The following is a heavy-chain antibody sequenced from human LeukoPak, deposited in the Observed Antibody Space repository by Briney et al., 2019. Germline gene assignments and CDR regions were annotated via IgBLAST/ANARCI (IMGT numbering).Heavy chain of an antibody. Sequence: GGSLKLSCAASGFTFSGSPMHWVRQASGKGLEWVGRIRSKANSYATAYAASVKGRFTISRDNAKNSLYLQMNSLRAEDTAVYYCARDLHDFWSGYLANYYYYGMDVWGQGTTVTVSS. D-gene: IGHD3-3*01. V-gene: IGHV3-73*01. CDR3: ARDLHDFWSGYLANYYYYGMDV. CDR1: GFTFSGSP. J-gene: IGHJ6*02. CDR2: IRSKANSYAT.